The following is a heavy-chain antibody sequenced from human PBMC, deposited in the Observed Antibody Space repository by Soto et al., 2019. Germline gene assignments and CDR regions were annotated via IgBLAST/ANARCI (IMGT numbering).Heavy chain of an antibody. D-gene: IGHD2-8*01. J-gene: IGHJ4*02. Sequence: ASVKVSCKASGYTFTRYGVNWVRQAPGQGLEWMGWIRAYNGNANYAQKLQGRVTMTTDTSTNTAYMELRSLRSDDTAVYYCARHGNGDDYWGQGTLVTVSS. CDR3: ARHGNGDDY. CDR2: IRAYNGNA. CDR1: GYTFTRYG. V-gene: IGHV1-18*01.